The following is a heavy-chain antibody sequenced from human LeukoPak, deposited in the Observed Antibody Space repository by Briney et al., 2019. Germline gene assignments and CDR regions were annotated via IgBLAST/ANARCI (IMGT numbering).Heavy chain of an antibody. J-gene: IGHJ4*02. Sequence: GGSLRLSCAASGFTFSSYSMNWVRQAPGKGLEWVSYISSSSSTIYYADSVKGRFTISRDNAKNSLYLQMNSLRAEDTAVYYCARAYYYDSSGYHDYWGQGPLVTVSS. CDR2: ISSSSSTI. CDR3: ARAYYYDSSGYHDY. D-gene: IGHD3-22*01. CDR1: GFTFSSYS. V-gene: IGHV3-48*04.